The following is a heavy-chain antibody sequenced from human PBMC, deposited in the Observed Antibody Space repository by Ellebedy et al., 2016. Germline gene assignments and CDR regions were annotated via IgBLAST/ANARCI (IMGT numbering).Heavy chain of an antibody. CDR2: IRSKANSYAT. Sequence: GESLKISXAASGFTFSGSAMHWVRQASGKGLEWVGRIRSKANSYATAYAASVKGRFTISRDDSKNTAYLQMNSLKTEDTAVYYCTRPHGMDVWGQGTTVTVSS. CDR3: TRPHGMDV. J-gene: IGHJ6*02. V-gene: IGHV3-73*01. CDR1: GFTFSGSA.